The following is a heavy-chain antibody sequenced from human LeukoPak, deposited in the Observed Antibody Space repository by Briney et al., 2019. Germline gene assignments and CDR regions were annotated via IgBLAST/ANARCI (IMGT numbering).Heavy chain of an antibody. Sequence: SQTLSLTCAVSGDSFSGNIVAWNWIRQSPSRGLEWLGRTYRGSSYYAPSMKSRITISPDTSKNQFSLRLNSVTPEDTAVYYCARGQYSAFDIWGQGTLVTVSS. J-gene: IGHJ3*02. CDR1: GDSFSGNIVA. V-gene: IGHV6-1*01. CDR2: TYRGSS. CDR3: ARGQYSAFDI. D-gene: IGHD2/OR15-2a*01.